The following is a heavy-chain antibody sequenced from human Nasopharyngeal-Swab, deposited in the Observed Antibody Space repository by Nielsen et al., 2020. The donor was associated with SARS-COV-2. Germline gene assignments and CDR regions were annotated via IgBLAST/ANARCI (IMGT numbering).Heavy chain of an antibody. CDR1: GFTFSSYG. J-gene: IGHJ6*02. D-gene: IGHD3-3*01. CDR2: IWYDGSNK. V-gene: IGHV3-33*01. Sequence: GESLKISCAASGFTFSSYGMHWVRQAPGKGLEWVAVIWYDGSNKYYADSVKGRFTISRDNSKNTLYLQMNRLRAEDTAVYYCARDPDQYYDFWSGPLDVWGQGTTVTVSS. CDR3: ARDPDQYYDFWSGPLDV.